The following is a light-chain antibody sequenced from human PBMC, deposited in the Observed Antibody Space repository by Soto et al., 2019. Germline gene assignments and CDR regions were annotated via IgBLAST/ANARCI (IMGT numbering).Light chain of an antibody. CDR3: QVYGPSPPIT. Sequence: EIVLTQSPGTLSLSPGDRATLSCRASQSLSSSFLAWYQHKPGQAPRLLIYGSSTRAAGIPDRFSGSGSGTDFTLAINGLEPEDSAVYYCQVYGPSPPITFGQGTRLEIK. J-gene: IGKJ5*01. CDR1: QSLSSSF. CDR2: GSS. V-gene: IGKV3-20*01.